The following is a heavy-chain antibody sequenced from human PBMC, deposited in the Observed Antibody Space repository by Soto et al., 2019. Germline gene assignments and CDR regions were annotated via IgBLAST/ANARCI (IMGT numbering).Heavy chain of an antibody. CDR3: ARDFGYCSGGSCYVYYYYYYGMDV. J-gene: IGHJ6*02. Sequence: ASVKVSCKASGYTFTSYGISWVRQAPGQGLEWMGWISAYNGNTNYAQKLQGRVTMTTDTSTSTAYMELRSLRSDDTAVYYCARDFGYCSGGSCYVYYYYYYGMDVWGQGTTVTVSS. CDR2: ISAYNGNT. D-gene: IGHD2-15*01. V-gene: IGHV1-18*01. CDR1: GYTFTSYG.